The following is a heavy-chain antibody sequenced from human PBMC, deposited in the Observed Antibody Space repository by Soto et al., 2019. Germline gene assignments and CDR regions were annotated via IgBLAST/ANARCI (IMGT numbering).Heavy chain of an antibody. Sequence: QVQLVESGGGVVQPGRSLRLSCAASGFTFSSYAMHWVRQAPGKGLEGVAVISYDGSNKYYADSVKGRFTISRDNSKNTLYLQMNSLRAEDTAGYYCARHTGGVFDYWGQGTLVTVSS. D-gene: IGHD3-16*01. V-gene: IGHV3-30-3*01. CDR3: ARHTGGVFDY. CDR1: GFTFSSYA. CDR2: ISYDGSNK. J-gene: IGHJ4*02.